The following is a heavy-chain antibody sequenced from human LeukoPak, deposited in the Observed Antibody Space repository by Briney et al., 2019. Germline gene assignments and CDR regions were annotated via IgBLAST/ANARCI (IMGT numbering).Heavy chain of an antibody. V-gene: IGHV4-39*07. Sequence: SETLSLTCTVSGGSISSSSYYWGWIRQPPGKGLEWIGSIYYSGSTYYNPSLKSRVTISVDTSKNQFSLKLSSVTAADTAVYYCARASVGGYGPYFDYWGQGTLVTVSS. D-gene: IGHD4-17*01. CDR2: IYYSGST. CDR1: GGSISSSSYY. CDR3: ARASVGGYGPYFDY. J-gene: IGHJ4*02.